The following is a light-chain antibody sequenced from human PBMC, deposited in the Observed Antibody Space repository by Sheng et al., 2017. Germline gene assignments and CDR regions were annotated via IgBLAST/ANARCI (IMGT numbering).Light chain of an antibody. Sequence: DIQMTQSPYSLSASVGDRVTITCRASQAIGTYLAWYQQKPGKVPKLLIHGASTLQSGVPSRFSGSGSGTDFTLTISSLQPEDVATYYCQKYNSAPTWTFGQGTKVE. V-gene: IGKV1-27*01. CDR1: QAIGTY. CDR3: QKYNSAPTWT. CDR2: GAS. J-gene: IGKJ1*01.